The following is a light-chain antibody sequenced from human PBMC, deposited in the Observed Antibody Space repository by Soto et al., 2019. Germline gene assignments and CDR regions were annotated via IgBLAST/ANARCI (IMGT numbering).Light chain of an antibody. V-gene: IGKV1-5*03. Sequence: DIQMTQSPSTLSASVGDRVTITCRASQSISYWLAWHQQKLGKAPKLLIYEASNLKSGVPSRFSGSGSGTEFTLTISSLQPDDFATYYCQQYYSYSITFGQGTRLEI. CDR3: QQYYSYSIT. CDR2: EAS. J-gene: IGKJ5*01. CDR1: QSISYW.